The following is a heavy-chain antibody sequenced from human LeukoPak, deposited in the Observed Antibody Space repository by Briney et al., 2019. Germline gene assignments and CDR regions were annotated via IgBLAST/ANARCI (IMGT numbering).Heavy chain of an antibody. Sequence: ASVKVSCKASGYTFTSYGISWVRQAPGQGLEWMVWISAYNGNTNYAQKLQGRVTMTTDTSTSTAYMELRSLRSDDTAVYYCARDRELSAMAYYYYYYMDVWGKGTTVTVSS. CDR1: GYTFTSYG. D-gene: IGHD5-18*01. J-gene: IGHJ6*03. CDR2: ISAYNGNT. CDR3: ARDRELSAMAYYYYYYMDV. V-gene: IGHV1-18*01.